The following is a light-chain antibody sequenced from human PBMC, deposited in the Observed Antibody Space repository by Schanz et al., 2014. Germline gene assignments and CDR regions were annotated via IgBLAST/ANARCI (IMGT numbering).Light chain of an antibody. V-gene: IGKV1-39*01. CDR2: AAS. Sequence: DIQMTQSPSSLSASVGDRVTMTCRASQNINTYLNWYQQKPGKAPKVLIFAASTLQSGVPPRFSGSGSGTDFTLTISSLQPQDFATYYCQQANSFPLTFGGGTKVESK. CDR3: QQANSFPLT. CDR1: QNINTY. J-gene: IGKJ4*01.